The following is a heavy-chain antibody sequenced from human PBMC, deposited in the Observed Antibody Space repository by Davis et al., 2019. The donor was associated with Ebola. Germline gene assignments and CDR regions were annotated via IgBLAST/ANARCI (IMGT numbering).Heavy chain of an antibody. CDR1: GFTFSSYG. CDR3: ARGRFPNYGMDV. J-gene: IGHJ6*02. Sequence: GESLKISCAASGFTFSSYGMHWVRQAPGKGLEWVAVISYDGSNKYYADSVKGRFTISRDNSKNTLYLQMNSLRAEDTAVYYCARGRFPNYGMDVWGQGTTVTVSS. CDR2: ISYDGSNK. V-gene: IGHV3-30*03.